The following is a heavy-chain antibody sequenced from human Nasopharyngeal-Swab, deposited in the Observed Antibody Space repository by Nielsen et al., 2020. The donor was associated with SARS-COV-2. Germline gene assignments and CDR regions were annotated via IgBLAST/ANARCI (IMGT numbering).Heavy chain of an antibody. J-gene: IGHJ6*02. D-gene: IGHD6-13*01. V-gene: IGHV3-30*04. CDR2: ISYDGSNK. CDR1: GFTFSSYA. CDR3: ASSPGIAAPTGIDV. Sequence: GGSLRLSCAASGFTFSSYAMHWVRQAPGKGLEWVAVISYDGSNKYYADSVKGRFTISRDNSKNTLYLQMNSLRAEDTAVYYCASSPGIAAPTGIDVWGQGTTVTVSS.